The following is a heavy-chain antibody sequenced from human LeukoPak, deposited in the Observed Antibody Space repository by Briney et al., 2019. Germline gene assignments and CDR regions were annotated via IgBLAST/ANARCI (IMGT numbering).Heavy chain of an antibody. V-gene: IGHV3-30*04. CDR3: ARASYDFWSGPSNWFDP. CDR1: GFTFSSYA. J-gene: IGHJ5*02. D-gene: IGHD3-3*01. Sequence: GGSLRLSCAASGFTFSSYAMHWVRQAPGKGLEWVAGISYDGSNKYYADSVKGRFTISRDNSKNTLYLQMNSLRAEDTAVYYCARASYDFWSGPSNWFDPWGQGTLVTVSS. CDR2: ISYDGSNK.